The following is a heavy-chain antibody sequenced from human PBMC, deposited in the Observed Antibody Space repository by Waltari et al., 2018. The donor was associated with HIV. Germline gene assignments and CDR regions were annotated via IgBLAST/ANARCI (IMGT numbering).Heavy chain of an antibody. Sequence: QVQLVESGGGVVQPGRSLRLSCAASGFTFSSYGMHWVRQAPGKGLEWVAVIWYDGSNKYYADSLKGRFTISRDNSKNTLYLQMNSLRAEDTAVYYCARSGYCSSTSCHYGMDVWGQGTTVTVSS. CDR2: IWYDGSNK. V-gene: IGHV3-33*01. CDR1: GFTFSSYG. D-gene: IGHD2-2*01. J-gene: IGHJ6*02. CDR3: ARSGYCSSTSCHYGMDV.